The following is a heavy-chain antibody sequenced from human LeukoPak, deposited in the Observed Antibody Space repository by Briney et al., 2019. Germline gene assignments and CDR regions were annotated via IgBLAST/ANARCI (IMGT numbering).Heavy chain of an antibody. CDR2: IYYRGSA. D-gene: IGHD2-2*02. CDR3: ARDGLYCSSTSCNNYDAFDI. V-gene: IGHV4-59*01. J-gene: IGHJ3*02. Sequence: PYETLSLTCIVTGGSISHYYRSWLRPPPAKGLEWIGHIYYRGSANYNPSLNSRVTISVDTTKHQVSLKLGSVTAADTGVDCCARDGLYCSSTSCNNYDAFDIWGQGTMVTVSS. CDR1: GGSISHYY.